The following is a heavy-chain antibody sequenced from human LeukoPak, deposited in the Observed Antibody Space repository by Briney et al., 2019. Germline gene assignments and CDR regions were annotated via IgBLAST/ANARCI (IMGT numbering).Heavy chain of an antibody. D-gene: IGHD2-15*01. V-gene: IGHV3-30*04. CDR2: ISYDGSNK. Sequence: PGGSLRLSCAASGFTFSSYAMHWVCQAPGKGLEWVAVISYDGSNKYYADSVKGRFTISRDNSKNTLYLQMNSLRAEDTAVYYCATGNRYCSGGSCYVGLLAFDIWGQGTMVTVSS. CDR1: GFTFSSYA. CDR3: ATGNRYCSGGSCYVGLLAFDI. J-gene: IGHJ3*02.